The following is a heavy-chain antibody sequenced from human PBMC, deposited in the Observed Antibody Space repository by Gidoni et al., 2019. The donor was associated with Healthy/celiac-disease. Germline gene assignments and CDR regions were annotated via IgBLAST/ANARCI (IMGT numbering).Heavy chain of an antibody. D-gene: IGHD3-22*01. CDR2: ISGSGGST. J-gene: IGHJ3*02. V-gene: IGHV3-23*01. Sequence: EVQLLESGGGLVQPGGSLRLSCAASGFTFSSYAMSWVRQAPGKGLEWVSAISGSGGSTYYADSVKGRFTISRDNSKNTLYLQMNSLRAEDTAVYYCAKSAHFYYDSSGSRTSDAFDIWGQGTMVTVSS. CDR1: GFTFSSYA. CDR3: AKSAHFYYDSSGSRTSDAFDI.